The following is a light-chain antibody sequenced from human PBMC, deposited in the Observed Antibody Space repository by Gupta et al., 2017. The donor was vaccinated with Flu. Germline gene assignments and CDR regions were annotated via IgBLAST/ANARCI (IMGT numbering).Light chain of an antibody. CDR1: SSTIGGYT. V-gene: IGLV1-44*01. CDR2: NNN. CDR3: AAGDDSRNGYV. Sequence: QSVLNQPPSASGAPGPRVTISCSGSSSTIGGYTVNWSQQLPGPAPKLLIYNNNQRPSGVPARFSGSKSDTSASLAISGLQAEDEADYYCAAGDDSRNGYVFGAGTKVTVL. J-gene: IGLJ1*01.